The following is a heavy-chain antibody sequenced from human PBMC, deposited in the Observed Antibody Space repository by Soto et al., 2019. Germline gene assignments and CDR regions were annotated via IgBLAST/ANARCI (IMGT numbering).Heavy chain of an antibody. CDR2: ISWNSGSI. J-gene: IGHJ4*02. CDR3: AKPDCSGGSCYVDY. Sequence: EVQLVESGGGLVQPGRSLRLSCAASGFTFDDYAMHWVRQAPGKGLEWVSGISWNSGSIGYADSVKGRFTISRDNAKNSLYLQMNSLRAEDTDLYYCAKPDCSGGSCYVDYWGQGTLVTVSS. D-gene: IGHD2-15*01. CDR1: GFTFDDYA. V-gene: IGHV3-9*01.